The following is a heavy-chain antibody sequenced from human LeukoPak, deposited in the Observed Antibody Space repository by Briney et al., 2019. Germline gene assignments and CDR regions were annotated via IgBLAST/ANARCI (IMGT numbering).Heavy chain of an antibody. D-gene: IGHD1-26*01. V-gene: IGHV4-38-2*02. CDR3: ARMPLQIEVIEGSSGGDY. J-gene: IGHJ4*02. CDR2: TYHSGST. Sequence: SETLSLTCIVSGYSISSGYYWVWIRQPPGKGLEWIGRTYHSGSTYYTPSLTSRVTMSVDTSKNQFSLKLSSVTAADTAVYYCARMPLQIEVIEGSSGGDYWGQGTLVTVSS. CDR1: GYSISSGYY.